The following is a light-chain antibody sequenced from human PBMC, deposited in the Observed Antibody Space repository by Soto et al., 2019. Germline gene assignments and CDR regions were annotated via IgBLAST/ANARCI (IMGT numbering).Light chain of an antibody. CDR1: RSNIGDNY. V-gene: IGLV1-51*01. CDR2: DNE. J-gene: IGLJ1*01. Sequence: QSVLTQPPSVSATSGQKVTISCSGSRSNIGDNYVSWYQLLPGAAPKLLISDNERRPSGIPDRFSGSKSGTTATLAIAGLQTADEAGYYCGTWDTSLSAYVFAAGTKVTVL. CDR3: GTWDTSLSAYV.